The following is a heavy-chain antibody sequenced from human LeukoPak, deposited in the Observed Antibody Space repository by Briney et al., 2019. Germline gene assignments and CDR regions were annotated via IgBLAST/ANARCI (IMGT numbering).Heavy chain of an antibody. D-gene: IGHD3-3*01. CDR3: AKDLARNYDFWSGPWFDP. CDR2: ISGSGGST. V-gene: IGHV3-23*01. J-gene: IGHJ5*02. Sequence: GGSLRLSCAASGFTFSSYAMSWVRQAPGKGLEWVSAISGSGGSTYYADSVKGRFTISRDNSKNTLYLQMNSLRAEDTAVYYCAKDLARNYDFWSGPWFDPWLHGTLVTVPS. CDR1: GFTFSSYA.